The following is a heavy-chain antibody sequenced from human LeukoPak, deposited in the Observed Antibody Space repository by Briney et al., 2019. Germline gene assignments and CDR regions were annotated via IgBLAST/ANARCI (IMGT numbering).Heavy chain of an antibody. V-gene: IGHV3-21*01. J-gene: IGHJ4*02. CDR3: AREGQGDTNDY. CDR2: ISSSSSYI. Sequence: GGSLRLSCAVSGFTFSSYSMNWVRQAPGRGLEWVSSISSSSSYIYYADSVKGRFTISRDNAKNSLFLQMNSLRAEDTAVYYCAREGQGDTNDYWGQRTLVTVSS. CDR1: GFTFSSYS. D-gene: IGHD2-21*02.